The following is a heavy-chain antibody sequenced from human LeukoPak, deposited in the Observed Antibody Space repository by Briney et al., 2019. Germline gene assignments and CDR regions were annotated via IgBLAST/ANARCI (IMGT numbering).Heavy chain of an antibody. Sequence: GGSLRLSCAASGFTFSNYAMTWVRQAPGKGLEWVSTISPSAVNTYYADSVKGRFTISRDNSKNTLFLQMNSLRAEDTAVYYCAKGLSGYYGLADYWGQGTLVTVSS. CDR1: GFTFSNYA. V-gene: IGHV3-23*01. CDR3: AKGLSGYYGLADY. CDR2: ISPSAVNT. J-gene: IGHJ4*02. D-gene: IGHD3-10*01.